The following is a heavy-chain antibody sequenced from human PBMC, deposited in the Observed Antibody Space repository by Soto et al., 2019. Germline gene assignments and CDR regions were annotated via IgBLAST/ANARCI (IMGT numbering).Heavy chain of an antibody. CDR1: GGSISSYY. V-gene: IGHV4-59*01. D-gene: IGHD3-9*01. CDR2: IYYSGST. CDR3: ARDRLANWFDP. J-gene: IGHJ5*02. Sequence: SETLSLICTVSGGSISSYYWNWIRQPPGKGLEWIGYIYYSGSTKYNPSLKSRVTISVDTSKNQFSLKLSSVTAADTAVYYCARDRLANWFDPWGQGTLVTVSS.